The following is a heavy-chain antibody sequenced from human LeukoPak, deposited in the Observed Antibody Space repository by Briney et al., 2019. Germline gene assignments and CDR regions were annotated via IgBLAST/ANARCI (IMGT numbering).Heavy chain of an antibody. CDR3: AKDLDKYDYVWGSYRYTGYFDY. D-gene: IGHD3-16*02. V-gene: IGHV3-23*01. Sequence: GGSLRLSCAASGFTFSSYAMSWVRQAPGKGLEWVSAISGSGGSTYYADSVKGRFTISRDNSKNTLYLQMNSLRAEDTAVYYCAKDLDKYDYVWGSYRYTGYFDYWGQGTLVTVSS. J-gene: IGHJ4*02. CDR1: GFTFSSYA. CDR2: ISGSGGST.